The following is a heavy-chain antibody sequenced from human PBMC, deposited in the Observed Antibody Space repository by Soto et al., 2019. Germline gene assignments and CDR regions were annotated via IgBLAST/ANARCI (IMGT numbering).Heavy chain of an antibody. V-gene: IGHV3-23*01. CDR3: AKEDTSSGSLDY. D-gene: IGHD6-19*01. J-gene: IGHJ4*02. CDR2: ISDSGATT. CDR1: GFPFGENA. Sequence: GGSLRLSCAASGFPFGENAMSWVRQAPGKGLEWVSGISDSGATTYYADSVRGRFTISRDNSKNTLYLQMKSLRAEDSASYYCAKEDTSSGSLDYWGQGALVTV.